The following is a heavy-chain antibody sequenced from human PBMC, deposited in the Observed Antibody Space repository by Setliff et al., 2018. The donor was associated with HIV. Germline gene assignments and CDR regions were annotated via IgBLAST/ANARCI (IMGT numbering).Heavy chain of an antibody. CDR3: ARRGLDTTLVDAFDI. CDR1: GGSISSSSYY. J-gene: IGHJ3*02. Sequence: TLSLTCTVSGGSISSSSYYWSWIRQHPGKGLEWIGYIYYSGRTYYNPSLKSRVAISLDTSKNQFSLKLSSVTAADTAVYYCARRGLDTTLVDAFDIWGQGTMVTVSS. CDR2: IYYSGRT. D-gene: IGHD1-1*01. V-gene: IGHV4-31*03.